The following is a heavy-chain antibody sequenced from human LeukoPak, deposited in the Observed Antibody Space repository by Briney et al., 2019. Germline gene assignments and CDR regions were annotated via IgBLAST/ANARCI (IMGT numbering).Heavy chain of an antibody. CDR3: ARPVFRVLRCFDGPNAFDI. CDR2: INHSGST. Sequence: PSETLSLTCAVYGGSFSGYYWSWLRQPPGKGLVWIGDINHSGSTNYNPSPKSRVTISVDTPKKQFSLKLSSVPAADTAVYYCARPVFRVLRCFDGPNAFDIWGQGTMVTVSS. V-gene: IGHV4-34*01. J-gene: IGHJ3*02. D-gene: IGHD3-9*01. CDR1: GGSFSGYY.